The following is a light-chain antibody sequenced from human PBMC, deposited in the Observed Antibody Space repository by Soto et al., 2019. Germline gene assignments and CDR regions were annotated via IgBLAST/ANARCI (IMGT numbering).Light chain of an antibody. CDR1: QSISSY. J-gene: IGKJ1*01. CDR3: QQSYSSPPT. V-gene: IGKV1-39*01. CDR2: AAS. Sequence: DIQRTHSPSSLSASLGDRVTITCLASQSISSYLNWYQQKQGKAPKLLIFAASSLQSGVPSRFSGSRYGPDFNLTISSLQPEDFATYYCQQSYSSPPTFGQGTKVDIK.